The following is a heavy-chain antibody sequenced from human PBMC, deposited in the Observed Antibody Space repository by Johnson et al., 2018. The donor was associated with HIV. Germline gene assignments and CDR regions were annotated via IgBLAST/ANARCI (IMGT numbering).Heavy chain of an antibody. CDR3: ARGTGTDDAFDI. V-gene: IGHV3-30*14. J-gene: IGHJ3*02. CDR1: GFSFSSFA. Sequence: QVQLVESGGGVVQPGRSLRLSCVASGFSFSSFAMHWVRQAPGKGLQWVAVMSFDETNSYDSDSVDVKGRFTISRDNSKNTLYLQMNSLRAEDTAVYYCARGTGTDDAFDIWGQGTMVTVSS. D-gene: IGHD1-1*01. CDR2: MSFDETNS.